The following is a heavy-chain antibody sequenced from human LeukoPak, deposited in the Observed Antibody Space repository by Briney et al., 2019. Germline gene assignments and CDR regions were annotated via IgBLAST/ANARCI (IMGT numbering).Heavy chain of an antibody. D-gene: IGHD5-18*01. J-gene: IGHJ4*02. V-gene: IGHV3-30*02. CDR1: TFTFSNYG. CDR3: ARDLSGIAGYTYGRGIDY. CDR2: IRYDGTNK. Sequence: GGSLRLSCAASTFTFSNYGMHWVRQAPGKGLEWVAFIRYDGTNKYYADSVKGRFTISRDNAKTSLYLQMNSLRAEDTAVYYCARDLSGIAGYTYGRGIDYWGQGTLVTVSS.